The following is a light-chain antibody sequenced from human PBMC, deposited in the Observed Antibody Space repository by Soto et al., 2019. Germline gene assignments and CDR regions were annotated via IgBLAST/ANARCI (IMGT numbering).Light chain of an antibody. V-gene: IGLV2-8*01. CDR2: EVS. CDR1: SSDVGAHNF. Sequence: QSVLTQPPSASGSPGQSVTIYCTGTSSDVGAHNFVSWHQQHPGKAPKLMIYEVSKRPSGVPDRFSGSKSGNTASLTVSGLQAEDEADYYCSSYAGSNNYVFGTGTKVTVL. CDR3: SSYAGSNNYV. J-gene: IGLJ1*01.